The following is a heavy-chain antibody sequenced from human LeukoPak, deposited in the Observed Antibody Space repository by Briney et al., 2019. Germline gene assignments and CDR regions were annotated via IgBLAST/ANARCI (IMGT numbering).Heavy chain of an antibody. CDR3: ARVLPYSSGWGVDY. CDR2: IYYTGST. J-gene: IGHJ4*02. CDR1: GGSISNYY. Sequence: SETLSLTCTVSGGSISNYYWTWIRQPPGKGLEWIGYIYYTGSTNYNPSLKSRVTISVDTSKNQFSLNLSSVTAADTAVYYCARVLPYSSGWGVDYWGQGTLVTVSS. D-gene: IGHD6-19*01. V-gene: IGHV4-59*01.